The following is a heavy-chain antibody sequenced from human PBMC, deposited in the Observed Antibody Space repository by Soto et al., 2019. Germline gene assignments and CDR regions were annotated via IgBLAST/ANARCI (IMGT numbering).Heavy chain of an antibody. J-gene: IGHJ4*02. CDR2: IYYSGST. CDR1: GGSISSSSYY. CDR3: ARLGGDGDYVIIY. Sequence: PSETLSLTCTVSGGSISSSSYYWGWIRQPPGKGLEWIGSIYYSGSTYYNPSLKSRVTISVDTSKNQFSLKLSSVTAADTAVYYCARLGGDGDYVIIYWGQETLVTVSS. V-gene: IGHV4-39*01. D-gene: IGHD4-17*01.